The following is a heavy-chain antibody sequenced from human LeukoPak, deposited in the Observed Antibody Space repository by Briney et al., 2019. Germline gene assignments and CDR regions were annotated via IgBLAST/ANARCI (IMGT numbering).Heavy chain of an antibody. D-gene: IGHD6-13*01. CDR3: AKIPDSSNAYYLDY. Sequence: PGGSLRLSCAASGFTFSSYAMHWVRQAPGKGLEWVAAISYDGSNKYYADSVKGRFTISRDNSKNTLYLQMNSLRAEDTAVYYCAKIPDSSNAYYLDYWGQGTLVTVSS. CDR2: ISYDGSNK. CDR1: GFTFSSYA. V-gene: IGHV3-30*04. J-gene: IGHJ4*02.